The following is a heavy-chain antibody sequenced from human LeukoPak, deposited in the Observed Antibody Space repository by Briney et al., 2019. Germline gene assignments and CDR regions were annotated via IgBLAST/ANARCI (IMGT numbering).Heavy chain of an antibody. CDR3: ATMVRGVIMGQFDY. D-gene: IGHD3-10*01. CDR2: IYHSGST. J-gene: IGHJ4*02. Sequence: SETLSLTCAVSGGSISSSNWWSWVRQPPGKGLEWIGEIYHSGSTNYNPSLKSRVTISVDKSKNQFSLKLSSVTAADTAVYYCATMVRGVIMGQFDYWGQGTLVTVSS. V-gene: IGHV4-4*02. CDR1: GGSISSSNW.